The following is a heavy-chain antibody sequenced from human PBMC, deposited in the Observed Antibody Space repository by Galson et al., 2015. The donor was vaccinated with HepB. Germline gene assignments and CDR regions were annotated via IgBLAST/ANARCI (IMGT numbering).Heavy chain of an antibody. CDR2: ISAFNGNT. V-gene: IGHV1-18*04. Sequence: SVKVSCKASGYTFSNYGISWVRQAPGQGLEWMGWISAFNGNTNYAQKFQGRVTMTTDTSTSTAYMELRSLRSDDTAVYYCARVGLIRGVLPFDPWGQGTLVTVSS. D-gene: IGHD3-10*01. J-gene: IGHJ5*02. CDR3: ARVGLIRGVLPFDP. CDR1: GYTFSNYG.